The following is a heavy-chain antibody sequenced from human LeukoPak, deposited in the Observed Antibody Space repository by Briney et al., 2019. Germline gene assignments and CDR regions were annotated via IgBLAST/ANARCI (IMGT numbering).Heavy chain of an antibody. D-gene: IGHD5-18*01. CDR3: ARPIGYSYGYGY. CDR2: IYHSGST. V-gene: IGHV4-38-2*01. J-gene: IGHJ4*02. Sequence: SETLSLTCAVSGYSISSGYYWGWIRPPPGKGLEWIGSIYHSGSTYYNPSLKSRVTISVDTSKNQFSLKLNSVTAADTAVYYCARPIGYSYGYGYWGQGTLVTVSS. CDR1: GYSISSGYY.